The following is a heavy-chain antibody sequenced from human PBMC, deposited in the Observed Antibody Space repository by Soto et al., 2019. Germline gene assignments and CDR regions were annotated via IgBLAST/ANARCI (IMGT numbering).Heavy chain of an antibody. CDR2: ISGSGGST. Sequence: EVQLLESGGGLVQPGGSLRLSCAASGFTFSSYAMSWVRQAPGKGLEWVSAISGSGGSTYYADSVKGRFTISRDNSKNTLYLQMNSLRAEDTAVYFCAKKVYFTIVRGVAYYFDYWGQGTLVTVSS. CDR1: GFTFSSYA. J-gene: IGHJ4*02. CDR3: AKKVYFTIVRGVAYYFDY. V-gene: IGHV3-23*01. D-gene: IGHD3-10*01.